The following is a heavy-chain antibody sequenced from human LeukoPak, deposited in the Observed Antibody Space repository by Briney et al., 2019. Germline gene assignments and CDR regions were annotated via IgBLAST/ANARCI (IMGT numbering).Heavy chain of an antibody. J-gene: IGHJ6*02. CDR1: GFTFSSYA. CDR3: AKSVKGTYYYYYGMDV. V-gene: IGHV3-23*01. CDR2: ISGSGGST. D-gene: IGHD1-1*01. Sequence: PGGSLRLSCAASGFTFSSYAMSWVRQAPGKGLEWVSAISGSGGSTYYADSVKGRFTIPRDNSKNTLYLQMNSLRAEDTAVYYCAKSVKGTYYYYYGMDVWGQGTTVTVSS.